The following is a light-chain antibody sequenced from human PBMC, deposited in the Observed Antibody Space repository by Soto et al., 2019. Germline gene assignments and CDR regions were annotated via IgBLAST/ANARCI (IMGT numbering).Light chain of an antibody. CDR1: QSISSW. Sequence: DIQMTQSPSSLSASVGDRVTITCRASQSISSWLAWYQQKPGKAPKLLIYAASSLQSGVPSRFSGSGSGSEFTLSISSLQPDDFATYYCQHYYTYPWTFGQGTKVDIK. CDR3: QHYYTYPWT. CDR2: AAS. J-gene: IGKJ1*01. V-gene: IGKV1-5*01.